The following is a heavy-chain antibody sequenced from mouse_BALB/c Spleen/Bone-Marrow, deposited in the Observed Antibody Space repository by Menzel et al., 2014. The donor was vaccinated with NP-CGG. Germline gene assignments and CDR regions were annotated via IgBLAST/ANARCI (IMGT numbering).Heavy chain of an antibody. J-gene: IGHJ1*01. Sequence: DVMLVESGGGSVQPGGSLRLSCATSGFTFTDYYMSWVRQPPGKALEWLGFIRNKANGYTTEYSASVKGRFTISRDNSQRILYLQMNTLRAEDSATCYCARDENVGIYWHFDVWGAGTTVIVSS. CDR3: ARDENVGIYWHFDV. CDR2: IRNKANGYTT. CDR1: GFTFTDYY. V-gene: IGHV7-3*02.